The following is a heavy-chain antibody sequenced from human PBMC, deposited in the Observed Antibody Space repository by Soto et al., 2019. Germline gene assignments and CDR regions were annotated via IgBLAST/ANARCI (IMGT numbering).Heavy chain of an antibody. Sequence: GGALRLFFAASGLSFSRRWMTWVRQAPGKGLEWVANIKEDGSEKYYVDPVKGRCTTSRDNAENSVFLQMNSLRVEDTAVYYCASRPSDIAYYGVFDFWGQGTRVTVSS. D-gene: IGHD3-3*01. V-gene: IGHV3-7*03. CDR2: IKEDGSEK. CDR1: GLSFSRRW. J-gene: IGHJ4*02. CDR3: ASRPSDIAYYGVFDF.